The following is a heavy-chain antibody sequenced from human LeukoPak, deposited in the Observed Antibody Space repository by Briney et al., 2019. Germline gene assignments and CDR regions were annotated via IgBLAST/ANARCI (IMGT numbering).Heavy chain of an antibody. Sequence: GGSLRLSCAAPGFTFSNYVMSWVRQTPGKGLEWVSSLSGGADRTYYADSVKGRFTISRDNSKNTLYLQMNSLRAGDAAVYYCAKNRLQVETAQFVDWGQGTLVTVSS. CDR1: GFTFSNYV. D-gene: IGHD5-18*01. V-gene: IGHV3-23*01. CDR3: AKNRLQVETAQFVD. CDR2: LSGGADRT. J-gene: IGHJ4*02.